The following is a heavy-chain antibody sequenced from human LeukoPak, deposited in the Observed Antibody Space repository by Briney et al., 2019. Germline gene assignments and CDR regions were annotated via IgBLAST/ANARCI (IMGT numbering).Heavy chain of an antibody. CDR3: ARDQPNYYGSENWFDP. Sequence: SVKVSCKASGGPFRNYAISWVRQAPGQGLEWMGGIIPIFGTANYAQKFQGRITITADESTTTAYMELSSLRSEDTAVYYCARDQPNYYGSENWFDPWGQRTLVTVSS. D-gene: IGHD3-10*01. CDR1: GGPFRNYA. V-gene: IGHV1-69*13. J-gene: IGHJ5*02. CDR2: IIPIFGTA.